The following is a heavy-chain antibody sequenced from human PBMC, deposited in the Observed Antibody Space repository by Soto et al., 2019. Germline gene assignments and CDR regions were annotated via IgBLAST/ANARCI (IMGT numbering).Heavy chain of an antibody. CDR1: GGSISSGDYY. CDR2: IYYSGST. V-gene: IGHV4-30-4*01. J-gene: IGHJ6*02. D-gene: IGHD6-13*01. Sequence: QVQLQESGPGLVKPSQTLSLTCTVSGGSISSGDYYWSWIRQPPGKGLEWIGYIYYSGSTYYNPSLKSRVTISVDPSKTQFSLKLSSVTAADTAVYYCARVAGPGYYYGMDVWGQGTTVTVSS. CDR3: ARVAGPGYYYGMDV.